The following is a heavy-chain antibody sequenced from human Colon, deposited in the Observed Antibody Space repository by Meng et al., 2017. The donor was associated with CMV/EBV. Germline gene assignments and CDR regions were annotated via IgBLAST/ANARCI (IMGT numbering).Heavy chain of an antibody. CDR1: GFTFSYYN. CDR3: ARSPVLGSTGN. CDR2: IKTDGSEK. Sequence: GESLKISCAASGFTFSYYNMHWVRQAPGKGLEWVANIKTDGSEKYYVDSVKGRFTISRDNAKSSLYLEMNSLRAEDTAMYYCARSPVLGSTGNWGQGTLVTVSS. D-gene: IGHD1-26*01. V-gene: IGHV3-7*01. J-gene: IGHJ4*02.